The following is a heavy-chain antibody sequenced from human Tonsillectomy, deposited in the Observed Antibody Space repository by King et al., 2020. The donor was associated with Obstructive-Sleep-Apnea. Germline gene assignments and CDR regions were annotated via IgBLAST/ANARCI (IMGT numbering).Heavy chain of an antibody. CDR2: IYYSGST. CDR3: ARIIKLDV. D-gene: IGHD2/OR15-2a*01. CDR1: GGSISSSY. Sequence: HVQLQESGPGLVKPSETLSLTCTVSGGSISSSYWSWIRQPPGKGLEWIGHIYYSGSTKYNPSLKSRVTISVDTSKNQFSLKLSSVTAADTAVYYCARIIKLDVWGPGTTVTVS. V-gene: IGHV4-59*08. J-gene: IGHJ6*02.